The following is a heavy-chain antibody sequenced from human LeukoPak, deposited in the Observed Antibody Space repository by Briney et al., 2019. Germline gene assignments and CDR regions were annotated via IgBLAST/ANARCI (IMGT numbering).Heavy chain of an antibody. CDR1: GYIFTGHY. V-gene: IGHV1-2*06. J-gene: IGHJ3*02. CDR2: INPKTGGT. CDR3: ARVGDGLNDAFDI. D-gene: IGHD5-24*01. Sequence: ATVNVSCKASGYIFTGHYMNWVRQAPGQGLEWMGRINPKTGGTNFAQNFQGRVTMTRDTSISTGYMELTRLRPDDTAVYYCARVGDGLNDAFDIWGQGTMVTVSS.